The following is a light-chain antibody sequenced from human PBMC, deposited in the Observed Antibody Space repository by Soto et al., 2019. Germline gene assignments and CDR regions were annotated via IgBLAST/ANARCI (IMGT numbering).Light chain of an antibody. J-gene: IGKJ4*01. CDR2: AAS. CDR1: QSVISTD. Sequence: EIVLTQSPGTLSLSPGERATLSCRASQSVISTDLAWYQQKPGQAPRLLVYAASSRASGIPDRFSGSGSGTDFTLTISSLQSEDFAVYYCQQYSNSPPAFGGGTRVEI. CDR3: QQYSNSPPA. V-gene: IGKV3-20*01.